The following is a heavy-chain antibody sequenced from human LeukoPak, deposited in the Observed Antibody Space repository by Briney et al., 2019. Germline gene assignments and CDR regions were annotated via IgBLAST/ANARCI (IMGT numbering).Heavy chain of an antibody. J-gene: IGHJ4*02. CDR1: GGSISSYY. V-gene: IGHV4-59*01. CDR3: ASSGTRLQFSY. CDR2: IYYSGST. D-gene: IGHD5-24*01. Sequence: SETLSLTCTVSGGSISSYYWSWIRQPPGKGLEWIGYIYYSGSTNYNPSLKSRVTMSVDTSKNQFSLKLSSVTAADTAVYYCASSGTRLQFSYWGQGTLVTVSS.